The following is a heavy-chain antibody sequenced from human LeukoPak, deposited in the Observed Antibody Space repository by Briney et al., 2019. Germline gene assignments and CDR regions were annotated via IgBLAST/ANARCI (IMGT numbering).Heavy chain of an antibody. CDR2: VDPEDHET. CDR1: GNTLSELS. CDR3: AGDQQWQLPGY. Sequence: ASVKVSCKVSGNTLSELSMHWVRQAPGKGLEWMGGVDPEDHETIYAQKFQGRVTMTEDTSTDTAYMELSSLRPEDTAVYYCAGDQQWQLPGYWGQGTLVTVSS. V-gene: IGHV1-24*01. J-gene: IGHJ4*02. D-gene: IGHD6-19*01.